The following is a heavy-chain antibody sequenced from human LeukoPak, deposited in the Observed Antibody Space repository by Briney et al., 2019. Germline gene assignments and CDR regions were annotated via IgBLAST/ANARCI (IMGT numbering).Heavy chain of an antibody. V-gene: IGHV3-30*18. Sequence: GGSLRLSCAASGFTFSSYGMHWVRQAPGKGLEWVAVISYDGSNKYYADSVKGRFTITRDNSKNTLYLQMNSLRAEDSAVYYCAKYFPDPGGYWGQGTLVTVSS. CDR1: GFTFSSYG. J-gene: IGHJ4*02. D-gene: IGHD3-16*01. CDR2: ISYDGSNK. CDR3: AKYFPDPGGY.